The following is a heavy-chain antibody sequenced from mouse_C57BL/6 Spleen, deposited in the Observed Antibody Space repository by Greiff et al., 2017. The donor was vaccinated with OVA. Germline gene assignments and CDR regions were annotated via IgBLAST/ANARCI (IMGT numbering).Heavy chain of an antibody. J-gene: IGHJ4*01. CDR3: AGASHSNYVAGAMDY. Sequence: QVQLQQPGAELVKPGASVKLSCKASGYTFTSYWMHWVKQRPGRGLEWIGRIDPNSGGTKYNEKFKSKATLTVDKPSSTAYMQLSSLTSEDSAVYYCAGASHSNYVAGAMDYWGQGTSVTVSS. CDR1: GYTFTSYW. V-gene: IGHV1-72*01. CDR2: IDPNSGGT. D-gene: IGHD2-5*01.